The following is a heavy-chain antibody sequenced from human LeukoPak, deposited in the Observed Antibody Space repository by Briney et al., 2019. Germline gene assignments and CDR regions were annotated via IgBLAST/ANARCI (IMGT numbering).Heavy chain of an antibody. J-gene: IGHJ4*02. CDR1: GFTFADFT. CDR3: ARGSGRYVMVDW. V-gene: IGHV3-49*03. CDR2: IRSEVFGGAP. Sequence: GGSLRLSCSASGFTFADFTLSWFRQSPGQGLEWVGFIRSEVFGGAPEHAASVAARFTISRDDSTSIAYLQMYSLQVEDTAVYYCARGSGRYVMVDWWGQGTLVTVSS. D-gene: IGHD6-19*01.